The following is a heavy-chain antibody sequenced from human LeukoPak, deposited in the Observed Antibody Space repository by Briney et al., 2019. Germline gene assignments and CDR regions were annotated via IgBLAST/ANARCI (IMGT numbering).Heavy chain of an antibody. CDR3: ARDHENFDSSGYGDFDY. D-gene: IGHD3-22*01. V-gene: IGHV3-30-3*01. CDR2: LSYDGSNK. CDR1: GFTFSSYA. Sequence: GGSLRLSCAASGFTFSSYAMHWVRQAPGKGLQWVAVLSYDGSNKYYADSLKGRFTISRDNSKNTLYLQMNSLRPEDTAVYYCARDHENFDSSGYGDFDYWGQGTLVTVSS. J-gene: IGHJ4*02.